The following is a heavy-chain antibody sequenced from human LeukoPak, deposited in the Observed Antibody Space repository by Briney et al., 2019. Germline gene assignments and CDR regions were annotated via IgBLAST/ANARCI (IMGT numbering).Heavy chain of an antibody. D-gene: IGHD2-21*01. V-gene: IGHV3-48*01. CDR1: GFTFTSYS. CDR2: ISPTTI. J-gene: IGHJ4*02. Sequence: GGSLRLPCAASGFTFTSYSLNWVRQAPGKGLEWVSYISPTTIYYADSVRGRFTISRDDAKNSLYLQMNSLRAEDTAIYYCARDTAYSFDYWGQGTLVTVSS. CDR3: ARDTAYSFDY.